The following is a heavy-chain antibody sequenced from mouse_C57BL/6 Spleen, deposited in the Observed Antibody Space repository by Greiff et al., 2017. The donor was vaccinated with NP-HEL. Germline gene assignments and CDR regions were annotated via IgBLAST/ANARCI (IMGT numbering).Heavy chain of an antibody. CDR2: INPNNGGT. V-gene: IGHV1-22*01. J-gene: IGHJ2*01. Sequence: SGPELVKPGASVKMSCKASGYTFTDYNMHWVKQSHGKSLEWIGYINPNNGGTSYNQKFKGKATLTVNKSSSTAYMELRSLTSEDSAVYYCARPHDGYYHFDYWGQGTTLTVSS. CDR3: ARPHDGYYHFDY. CDR1: GYTFTDYN. D-gene: IGHD2-3*01.